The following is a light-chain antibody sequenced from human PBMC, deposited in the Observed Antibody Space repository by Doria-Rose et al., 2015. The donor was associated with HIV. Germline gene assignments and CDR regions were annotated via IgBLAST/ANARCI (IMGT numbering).Light chain of an antibody. J-gene: IGKJ5*01. CDR2: DAS. Sequence: EIVMTQSPGTLSLSPGERATLSCRASQRVKSRYLAWYQQTPGQAPRLLIYDASTRATGIPDRFSGSGSGTDFTLTISRLEPEDVAVYYCQQYGTSRGTFGQGTRLEIK. V-gene: IGKV3-20*01. CDR3: QQYGTSRGT. CDR1: QRVKSRY.